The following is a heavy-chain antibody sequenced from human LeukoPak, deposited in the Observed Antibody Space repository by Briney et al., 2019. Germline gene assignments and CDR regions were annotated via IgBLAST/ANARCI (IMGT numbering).Heavy chain of an antibody. D-gene: IGHD5-12*01. CDR2: INAGNGNT. V-gene: IGHV1-3*01. CDR1: GYTFTSYA. J-gene: IGHJ4*02. Sequence: GASVTVSFTASGYTFTSYAMHWVRQAPGQRLEWMGWINAGNGNTKYSQNFQGRVTVTRDTSTNTVYLELSSLRFDDTAVYFCARAWSSGYAFDYWGQGTLVTVSS. CDR3: ARAWSSGYAFDY.